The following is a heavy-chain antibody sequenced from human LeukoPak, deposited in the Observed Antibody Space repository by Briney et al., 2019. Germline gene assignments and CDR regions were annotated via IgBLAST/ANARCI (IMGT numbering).Heavy chain of an antibody. CDR1: GGSISSYY. CDR2: IYTCGST. Sequence: SETLSLTCTVSGGSISSYYWSWIWQPAGKGLEWIGRIYTCGSTNYNPSLTSRVTMSVDTSKNQFSLKLSSVTAADTAEYYCARDPPLLYSTYYYGMDVWGQGTTVTVSS. CDR3: ARDPPLLYSTYYYGMDV. J-gene: IGHJ6*02. V-gene: IGHV4-4*07. D-gene: IGHD2-2*02.